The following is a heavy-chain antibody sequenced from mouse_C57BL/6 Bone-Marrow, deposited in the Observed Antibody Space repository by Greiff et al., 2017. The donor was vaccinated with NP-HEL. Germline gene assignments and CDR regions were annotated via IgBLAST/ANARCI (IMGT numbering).Heavy chain of an antibody. CDR3: ARGGDYWYFDV. V-gene: IGHV1-18*01. D-gene: IGHD2-13*01. Sequence: VQLQQSGPELVKPGASVKIPCKASGYTFTDYNMDWVKQSHGKSLEWIGDINPNNGGTIYNQKFKGKATLTVDNSSSTAYMELRSLTSEDTAVYYFARGGDYWYFDVWGTGTTVTVSS. J-gene: IGHJ1*03. CDR2: INPNNGGT. CDR1: GYTFTDYN.